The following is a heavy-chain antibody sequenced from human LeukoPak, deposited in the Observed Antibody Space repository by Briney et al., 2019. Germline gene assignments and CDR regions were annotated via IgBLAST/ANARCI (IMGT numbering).Heavy chain of an antibody. CDR3: ARALWFGELHIDY. CDR1: GYTFTGYY. Sequence: ASVKVSCKASGYTFTGYYMHWVRQAPGQGLEWMGWINPNSGGTNYAQKFQGRVTMTRDTSISTAYMELSRLRSDDTAVYYCARALWFGELHIDYWGQGTLVTVSP. J-gene: IGHJ4*02. V-gene: IGHV1-2*02. D-gene: IGHD3-10*01. CDR2: INPNSGGT.